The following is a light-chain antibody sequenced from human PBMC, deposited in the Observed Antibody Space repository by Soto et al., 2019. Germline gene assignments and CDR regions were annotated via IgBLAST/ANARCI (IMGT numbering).Light chain of an antibody. CDR1: GSNIGAGYD. CDR2: GNS. V-gene: IGLV1-40*01. Sequence: QSVLTQPPSVSGAPGQRVTISCTGSGSNIGAGYDVHWYQQLPGTAPKLLIYGNSNRPSGVPDRISASKSGTSASLAITGLQSEDEADYSCQSYDSSLSAYVFGTGTKLTVL. J-gene: IGLJ1*01. CDR3: QSYDSSLSAYV.